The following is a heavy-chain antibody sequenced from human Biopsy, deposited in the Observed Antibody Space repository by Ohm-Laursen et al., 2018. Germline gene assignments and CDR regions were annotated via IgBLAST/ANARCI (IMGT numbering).Heavy chain of an antibody. V-gene: IGHV1-18*01. J-gene: IGHJ4*03. CDR1: GYKFTSYG. Sequence: ASVKVSCKASGYKFTSYGMSWVRQAPGQGLEWMGRISGYNGNTNYAQKFQGRITMTIDAATSTGYMDLRSLKSDDTAVYYCARIAAAGWDDYWGLGTTVTVSS. CDR3: ARIAAAGWDDY. CDR2: ISGYNGNT. D-gene: IGHD6-25*01.